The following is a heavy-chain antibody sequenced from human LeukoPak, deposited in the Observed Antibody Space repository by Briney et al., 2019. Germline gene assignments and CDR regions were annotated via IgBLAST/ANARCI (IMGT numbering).Heavy chain of an antibody. CDR3: ARADCSSSTCYLRRSWFDP. V-gene: IGHV3-21*01. D-gene: IGHD2-2*01. Sequence: GGSLRLSCAGSGFSFNYYDMNWVRQAPGKGLEWVSSISPKSDFIYYSDSVRGRFTISRDNAENSLYPQMNSLRAEDMAVYYCARADCSSSTCYLRRSWFDPWGQGTLVTVSS. CDR1: GFSFNYYD. J-gene: IGHJ5*02. CDR2: ISPKSDFI.